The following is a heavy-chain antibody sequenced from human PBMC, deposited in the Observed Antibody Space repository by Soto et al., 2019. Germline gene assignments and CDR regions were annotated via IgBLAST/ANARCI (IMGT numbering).Heavy chain of an antibody. J-gene: IGHJ4*02. Sequence: EVQLVESGGGLVQPGGSLRLSCAASGFTFSSYWMHWVRQAPGKGLVWVSHINSDGSSTSYADSVKGRFTISRDNAKNTLYLQMNSLRAEDTAVYYCARDGPAAIPCDYWGQGTLVTVSS. D-gene: IGHD2-2*01. V-gene: IGHV3-74*01. CDR3: ARDGPAAIPCDY. CDR2: INSDGSST. CDR1: GFTFSSYW.